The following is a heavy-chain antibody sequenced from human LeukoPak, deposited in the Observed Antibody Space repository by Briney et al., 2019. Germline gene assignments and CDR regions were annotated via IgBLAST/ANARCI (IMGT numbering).Heavy chain of an antibody. J-gene: IGHJ4*02. D-gene: IGHD3-22*01. Sequence: GGSLRPSCAAPGFTFRSYARSWAGQAPGKGLRWASVISGGGGPTYYADSVKGRFTISRDNSKNTLYLQMNSLRAEDTAVYFCAKDPTYYSDTSGYYFDYWGQGTLVTVSS. CDR2: ISGGGGPT. V-gene: IGHV3-23*01. CDR3: AKDPTYYSDTSGYYFDY. CDR1: GFTFRSYA.